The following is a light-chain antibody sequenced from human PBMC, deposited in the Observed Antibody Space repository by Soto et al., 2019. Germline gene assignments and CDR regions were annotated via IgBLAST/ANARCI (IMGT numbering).Light chain of an antibody. CDR3: SSYTSINTLV. V-gene: IGLV2-14*03. CDR1: SSDVGAYNY. Sequence: QSALTQPASVSGSPGQSITIFCTGTSSDVGAYNYVSWYQHLPGKAPKLMIYDVSNRPSGVSNRFSGSKSGNTASLTISGLQSEDEADYYCSSYTSINTLVFGGGTKLTVL. J-gene: IGLJ3*02. CDR2: DVS.